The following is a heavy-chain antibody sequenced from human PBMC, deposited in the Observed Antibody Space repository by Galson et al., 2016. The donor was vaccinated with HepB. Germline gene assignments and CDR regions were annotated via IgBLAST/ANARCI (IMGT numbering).Heavy chain of an antibody. Sequence: QSGAEVTKPGESLNISCTGSGYRFTSHWIVWVRQMPGKGLEWMGAIHPGDSDTTYSPSFQGQVTISVDRSIRTAYLQWSSLRASDTAMYYCARRRWELPDYVYAMDGWGQGTTVTVSS. J-gene: IGHJ6*02. CDR3: ARRRWELPDYVYAMDG. V-gene: IGHV5-51*01. CDR2: IHPGDSDT. CDR1: GYRFTSHW. D-gene: IGHD1-26*01.